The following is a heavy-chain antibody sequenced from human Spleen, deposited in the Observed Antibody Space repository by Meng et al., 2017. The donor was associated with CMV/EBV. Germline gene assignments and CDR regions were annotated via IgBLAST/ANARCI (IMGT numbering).Heavy chain of an antibody. V-gene: IGHV1-2*02. CDR1: GYTFTGYY. D-gene: IGHD1-26*01. J-gene: IGHJ6*02. CDR3: ARETAVGATSGMDV. CDR2: INPNIGGT. Sequence: ASVKVSCKTSGYTFTGYYMHWVRQAPGHGLEWMGWINPNIGGTKYAQNFQGRVTMTRDTSISTAYMELSRLRFDDTAVYYCARETAVGATSGMDVWGQGTTVTVSS.